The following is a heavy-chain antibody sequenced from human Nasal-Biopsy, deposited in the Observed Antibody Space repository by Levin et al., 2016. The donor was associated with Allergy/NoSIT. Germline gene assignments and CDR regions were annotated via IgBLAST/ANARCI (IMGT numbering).Heavy chain of an antibody. CDR2: INPNSGDT. J-gene: IGHJ5*02. CDR3: VTGYCSSVSCPPSAGYYLDP. Sequence: ASVKVSCKASGYTFTGYLMHWVRQAPGEGLEWMGSINPNSGDTNYAQKFWGRVTMTRDTSISTAYMELSSLRSDDTAIYYCVTGYCSSVSCPPSAGYYLDPWGQGTLVTVSS. V-gene: IGHV1-2*02. CDR1: GYTFTGYL. D-gene: IGHD2-2*03.